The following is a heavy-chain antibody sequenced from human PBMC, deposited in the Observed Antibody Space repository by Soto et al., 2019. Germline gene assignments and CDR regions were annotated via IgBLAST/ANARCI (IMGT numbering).Heavy chain of an antibody. D-gene: IGHD2-8*01. Sequence: KQSQTLSLTCAISGDSVSSNSAAWNWIRQSPSRGLEWLGRTYYRSKWYNDYAVSVKSRITINPDTSKNQFSLQLNSVTPEDTAVYYCARDQANCTNGVCSHRPFDYWGQGTLVTVSS. CDR3: ARDQANCTNGVCSHRPFDY. J-gene: IGHJ4*02. CDR2: TYYRSKWYN. CDR1: GDSVSSNSAA. V-gene: IGHV6-1*01.